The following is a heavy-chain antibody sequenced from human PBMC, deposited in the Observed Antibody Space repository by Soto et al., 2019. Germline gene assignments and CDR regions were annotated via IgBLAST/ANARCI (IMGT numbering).Heavy chain of an antibody. CDR2: ISSSSSYI. D-gene: IGHD6-13*01. Sequence: PGGSLRLSCAASGFTFSSYSMNWVRQAPGKGLEWVSSISSSSSYIYYADSVKGRFTISRDNAKNSLYLQMNSLRAEDTAVYYCARDLTAAGLAYYYYYGMDVWGQGTTVTVSS. CDR3: ARDLTAAGLAYYYYYGMDV. J-gene: IGHJ6*02. CDR1: GFTFSSYS. V-gene: IGHV3-21*01.